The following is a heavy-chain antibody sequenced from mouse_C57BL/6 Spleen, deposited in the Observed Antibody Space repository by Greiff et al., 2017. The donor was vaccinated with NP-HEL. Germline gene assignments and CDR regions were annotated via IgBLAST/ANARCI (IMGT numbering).Heavy chain of an antibody. CDR1: GFTFSDYY. V-gene: IGHV5-16*01. CDR2: INYDGSST. D-gene: IGHD2-2*01. J-gene: IGHJ1*03. CDR3: ARDYGYDGWYFDV. Sequence: EVQRVESEGGLVQPGSSMKLSCTASGFTFSDYYMAWVRQVPEKGLEWVANINYDGSSTYYLDSLKSRFIISRDNAKNILYLQMSSLKSEDTATYYCARDYGYDGWYFDVWGTGTTVTVSS.